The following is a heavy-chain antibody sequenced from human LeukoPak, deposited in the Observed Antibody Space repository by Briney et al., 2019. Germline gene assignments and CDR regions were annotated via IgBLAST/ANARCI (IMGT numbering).Heavy chain of an antibody. CDR2: INPNSGGA. CDR1: GYTFTVHH. Sequence: EASVKVSCKTSGYTFTVHHVHWVREAPGQGLEWMGWINPNSGGANSAQKFLGRVSMTRDTSISTVYMDLSSLRSDDTAVYYCARDSGSSGWDPTSFLDYWGRGTLVTVSS. CDR3: ARDSGSSGWDPTSFLDY. J-gene: IGHJ4*02. V-gene: IGHV1-2*02. D-gene: IGHD6-19*01.